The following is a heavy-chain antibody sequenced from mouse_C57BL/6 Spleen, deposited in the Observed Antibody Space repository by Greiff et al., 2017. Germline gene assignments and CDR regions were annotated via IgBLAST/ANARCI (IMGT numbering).Heavy chain of an antibody. Sequence: QVQLQQSGAELVKPGASVKISCKASGYAFSSYWMNWVKQRPGKGLEWIGQIYPGDGDTNYNGKFKGKATLTADKSSSTAYMQLSSLTSEDSAVYFCARRGVRYSSYFDYWGQGTTRTVSS. V-gene: IGHV1-80*01. CDR1: GYAFSSYW. CDR2: IYPGDGDT. CDR3: ARRGVRYSSYFDY. J-gene: IGHJ2*01. D-gene: IGHD2-5*01.